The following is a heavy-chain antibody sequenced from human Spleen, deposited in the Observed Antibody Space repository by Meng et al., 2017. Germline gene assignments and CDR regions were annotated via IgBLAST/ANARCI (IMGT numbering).Heavy chain of an antibody. D-gene: IGHD4-11*01. J-gene: IGHJ4*02. Sequence: SETLSLTCAVYGVSFSGYYWSWIRQPPGKGLEWIGEINHSGSTNYNPSLESRATISVDTSQNNLALKLSSVTAADSAVSYCARGPTTMAHDSDYWGQGTLVTVSS. CDR3: ARGPTTMAHDSDY. CDR1: GVSFSGYY. V-gene: IGHV4-34*01. CDR2: INHSGST.